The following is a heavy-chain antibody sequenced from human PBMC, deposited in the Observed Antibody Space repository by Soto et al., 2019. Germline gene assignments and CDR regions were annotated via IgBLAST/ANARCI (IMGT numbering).Heavy chain of an antibody. Sequence: ASVKVSCKASGYTFNTYGISWVRQAPGQGLEWMGWITVHNGNTNYAQKLQGRVTMTTDTSTSTAYMELRNLRSDDTAVYYCARAHYYYDSSGYFHYWGQGSLVTVSS. V-gene: IGHV1-18*01. D-gene: IGHD3-22*01. CDR3: ARAHYYYDSSGYFHY. CDR1: GYTFNTYG. CDR2: ITVHNGNT. J-gene: IGHJ4*02.